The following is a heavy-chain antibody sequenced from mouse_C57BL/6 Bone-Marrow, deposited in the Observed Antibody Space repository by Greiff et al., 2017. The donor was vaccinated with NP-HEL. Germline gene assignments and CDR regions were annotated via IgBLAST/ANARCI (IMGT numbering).Heavy chain of an antibody. V-gene: IGHV1-54*01. J-gene: IGHJ4*01. CDR2: INPGSGGT. CDR3: ARSHYYGSSYGAMDY. D-gene: IGHD1-1*01. CDR1: GYAFTNYL. Sequence: VKLQQSGAELVRPGTSVKVSCKASGYAFTNYLIEWVKQRPGQGLEWIGVINPGSGGTNYNEKFKGKATLTADKSSSTAYMQLSSLTSEDSAVYYCARSHYYGSSYGAMDYWGQGTSVTVSS.